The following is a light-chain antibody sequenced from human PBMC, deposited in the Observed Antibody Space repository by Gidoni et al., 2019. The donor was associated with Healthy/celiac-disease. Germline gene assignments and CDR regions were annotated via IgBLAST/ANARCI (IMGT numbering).Light chain of an antibody. CDR3: QQYNSYMWT. J-gene: IGKJ1*01. Sequence: DIQMTQSPSTLSASVGDRVTITCRASQSISSWLAWYQQKPGKAPKLLIYKASSLESGVPSRSSGSGSGTEFTLTISSLQPDDFATYYCQQYNSYMWTFGQGTKVEIK. CDR2: KAS. CDR1: QSISSW. V-gene: IGKV1-5*03.